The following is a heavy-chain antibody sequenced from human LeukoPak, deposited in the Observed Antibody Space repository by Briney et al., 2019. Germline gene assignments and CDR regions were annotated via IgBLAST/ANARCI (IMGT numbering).Heavy chain of an antibody. CDR2: IIPIFGPA. CDR1: GGTFSNYA. D-gene: IGHD1-1*01. V-gene: IGHV1-69*01. Sequence: SVKVSCKAPGGTFSNYAIAWVRQAPGQGLEWMGGIIPIFGPATYAQNFQGRLSITADESTSTAYMELSSLTSEDTATYYCSIYAAWNWNDEYIDYWGQGTLVTVSS. J-gene: IGHJ4*02. CDR3: SIYAAWNWNDEYIDY.